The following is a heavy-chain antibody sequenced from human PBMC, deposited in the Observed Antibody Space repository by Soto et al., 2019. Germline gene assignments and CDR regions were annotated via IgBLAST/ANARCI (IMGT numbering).Heavy chain of an antibody. D-gene: IGHD5-18*01. J-gene: IGHJ2*01. V-gene: IGHV3-30-3*01. CDR2: ISYDGSNK. Sequence: QVQLVESGGGVVQPGRSLRLSCAASGFTFSSYAMHWVRQAPGKGLEWVAVISYDGSNKYYADSVKGRFTISRDNSNNTLYLQMNSLRSEDTAVYYCARDPLWGTAMVLWYFDLWGRGTLVTVSS. CDR3: ARDPLWGTAMVLWYFDL. CDR1: GFTFSSYA.